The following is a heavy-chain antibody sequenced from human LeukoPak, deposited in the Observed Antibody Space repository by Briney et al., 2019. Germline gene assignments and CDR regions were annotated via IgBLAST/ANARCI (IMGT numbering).Heavy chain of an antibody. D-gene: IGHD6-6*01. J-gene: IGHJ4*02. Sequence: GSGPTLVNPTETLTLTCTVSGFSLSNARMGVSWIRQPPGKALEWLAHIFSNDEKSYSTSLKSRLTISKDTSKSQVVLTMTNMDPVDTATYYCALGQLGSFPFDYWGQGTLVTVSS. CDR1: GFSLSNARMG. CDR2: IFSNDEK. V-gene: IGHV2-26*02. CDR3: ALGQLGSFPFDY.